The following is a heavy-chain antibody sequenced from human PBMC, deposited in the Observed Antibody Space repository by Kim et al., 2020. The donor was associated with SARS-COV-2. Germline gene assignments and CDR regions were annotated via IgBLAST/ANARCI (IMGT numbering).Heavy chain of an antibody. V-gene: IGHV3-30*18. Sequence: GGSLRLSCAASGFTFSSYGMHWVRQAPGKGLEWVAVISYDGSNKYYADSVKGRFTISRDNSKNTLYLQMNSLRAEDTAVYYCAKGIAAAATLSFDYWGQG. CDR2: ISYDGSNK. CDR1: GFTFSSYG. J-gene: IGHJ4*02. D-gene: IGHD6-13*01. CDR3: AKGIAAAATLSFDY.